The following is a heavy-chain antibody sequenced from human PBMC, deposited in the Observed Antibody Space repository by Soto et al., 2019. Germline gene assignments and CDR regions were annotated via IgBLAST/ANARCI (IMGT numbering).Heavy chain of an antibody. CDR1: GFTLSSSA. Sequence: RLSCAASGFTLSSSAMSWVRQAPGKGLEWVSAISGSGDNTYHADSVKGRFTISRDNSKNTLYLQMNSLRAEDTAVYYCAKRWGNRFLEPRDYFDYWGQGTLVTVSS. J-gene: IGHJ4*02. CDR2: ISGSGDNT. D-gene: IGHD3-3*01. CDR3: AKRWGNRFLEPRDYFDY. V-gene: IGHV3-23*01.